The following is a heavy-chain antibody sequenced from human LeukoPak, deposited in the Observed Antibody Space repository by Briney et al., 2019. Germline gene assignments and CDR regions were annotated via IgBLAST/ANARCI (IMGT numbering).Heavy chain of an antibody. D-gene: IGHD3-3*01. CDR3: TKGIGGSGYYGVDY. J-gene: IGHJ4*02. CDR2: ISGDGGDT. Sequence: PSETLSLTCAVYGGSFSGYYRSWIRQPPGKGLEWVSLISGDGGDTYYADSVKGRFTISRDNSKNSLYLQMNSLRTEDTALYYCTKGIGGSGYYGVDYWGQGTLVTVSS. V-gene: IGHV3-43*02. CDR1: GGSFSGYY.